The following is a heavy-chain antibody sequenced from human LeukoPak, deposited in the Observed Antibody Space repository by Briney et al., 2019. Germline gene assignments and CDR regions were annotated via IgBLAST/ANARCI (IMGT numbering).Heavy chain of an antibody. D-gene: IGHD3-10*01. Sequence: GESLKISCKGSGYNSRSHWIGWVRQMSGKGLEWMGVIYPGDSDTRYSPSFQGQVTISVDESICTSYLQWSSLRASDTAMYYCVTHRPPSLDRGERVGGAFDSWGQGTLVTVSS. CDR2: IYPGDSDT. J-gene: IGHJ4*02. V-gene: IGHV5-51*01. CDR1: GYNSRSHW. CDR3: VTHRPPSLDRGERVGGAFDS.